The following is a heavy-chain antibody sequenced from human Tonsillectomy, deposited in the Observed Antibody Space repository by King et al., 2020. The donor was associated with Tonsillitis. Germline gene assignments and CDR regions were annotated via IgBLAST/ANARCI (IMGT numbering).Heavy chain of an antibody. Sequence: VQLVESGGGVVQPGRSLRLSCAASGFTFSSYAMHWVRQAPGKGLEWGAVISYDGSNKYYADSVKGRVTISRDNSKNTLYLEMNSLRAEDTAVYYCARDHRSYWLNYYYSGMDVWGQGTTVTVSS. D-gene: IGHD1-26*01. CDR1: GFTFSSYA. CDR3: ARDHRSYWLNYYYSGMDV. V-gene: IGHV3-30-3*01. J-gene: IGHJ6*02. CDR2: ISYDGSNK.